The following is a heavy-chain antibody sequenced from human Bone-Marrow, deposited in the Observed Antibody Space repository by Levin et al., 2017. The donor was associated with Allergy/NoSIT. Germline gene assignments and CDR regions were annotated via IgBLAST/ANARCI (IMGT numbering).Heavy chain of an antibody. CDR2: IIPIFGTA. J-gene: IGHJ5*02. CDR1: GGTFSSYA. Sequence: VASVKVSCKASGGTFSSYAISWVRQAPGQGLEWMGGIIPIFGTANYAQKFQGRVTITADKSTSTAYMELSSLRSEDTAVYYCARSIWGIVVVPAAIPGTHTRYNWFDPWGQGTLVTVSS. D-gene: IGHD2-2*02. V-gene: IGHV1-69*06. CDR3: ARSIWGIVVVPAAIPGTHTRYNWFDP.